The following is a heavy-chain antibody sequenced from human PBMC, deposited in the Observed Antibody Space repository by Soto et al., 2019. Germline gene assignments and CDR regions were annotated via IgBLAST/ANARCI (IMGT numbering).Heavy chain of an antibody. Sequence: QVQLEQSGAEVKKPGSSVKVSCKDSGGTFSNSAISWVRQAPGQGLEWLGGIMPIFRTPDYAQKFQGRVTITADESTXXXXXXXXXXXXXXXXXXXXXXXXXXXXXXXXXXXXLDVWGQGTTVTVSS. CDR1: GGTFSNSA. J-gene: IGHJ6*02. CDR2: IMPIFRTP. CDR3: XXXXXXXXXXXXXXXXLDV. V-gene: IGHV1-69*12.